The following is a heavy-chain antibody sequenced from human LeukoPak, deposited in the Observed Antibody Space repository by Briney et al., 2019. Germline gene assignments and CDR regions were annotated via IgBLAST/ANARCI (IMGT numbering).Heavy chain of an antibody. J-gene: IGHJ4*02. V-gene: IGHV4-61*01. CDR2: SYYSSST. CDR3: ARDSYSNIY. Sequence: SETLSLTCTVSGGSVSSGSYYWSWMRQPPGKGLEWIGYSYYSSSTNYNPSLKSTVTISIDTSKTQLHLNMRTVTDSDMAFYYCARDSYSNIYWGQGTLVTVSS. D-gene: IGHD6-13*01. CDR1: GGSVSSGSYY.